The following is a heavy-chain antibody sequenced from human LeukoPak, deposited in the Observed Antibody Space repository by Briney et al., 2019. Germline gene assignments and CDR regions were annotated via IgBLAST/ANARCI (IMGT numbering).Heavy chain of an antibody. D-gene: IGHD3-16*01. CDR3: ARDLGNAFDI. CDR1: GGSISSYY. CDR2: IYYSGST. Sequence: SETLSLTCTVSGGSISSYYWIWIRQPPGKGLEWIGYIYYSGSTNYNPSLKSRVTISVDTSKNQFSLKLSSVTAADTAVYYCARDLGNAFDIWGQGTMVTVSS. V-gene: IGHV4-59*01. J-gene: IGHJ3*02.